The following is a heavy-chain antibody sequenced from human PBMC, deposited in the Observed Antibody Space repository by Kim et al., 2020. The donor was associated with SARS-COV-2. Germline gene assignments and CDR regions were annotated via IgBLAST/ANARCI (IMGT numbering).Heavy chain of an antibody. J-gene: IGHJ6*02. CDR2: IYYSGST. V-gene: IGHV4-61*01. D-gene: IGHD1-26*01. CDR1: GGSVSSGSYY. Sequence: SETLSLTCTVSGGSVSSGSYYWSWIRQPPGKGLEWIGYIYYSGSTNYNPSLKSRVTISVDTSKNQFSLKLSSVTAADTAVYYCARDLGWLIQAGATEIGYYYYGMDVWGQGTTVTVSS. CDR3: ARDLGWLIQAGATEIGYYYYGMDV.